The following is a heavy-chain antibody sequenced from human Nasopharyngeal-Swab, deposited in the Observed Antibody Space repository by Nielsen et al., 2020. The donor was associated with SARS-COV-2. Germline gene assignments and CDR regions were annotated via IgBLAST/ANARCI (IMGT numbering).Heavy chain of an antibody. D-gene: IGHD6-19*01. CDR3: ARLTVSSSGISSGAFDI. V-gene: IGHV4-61*02. Sequence: SETLSLTCTVSGGSIGSGSYYWSWIRQPAGKGLEWIGRIYTSGSTNYNPSLKSRVTISVDTSKNQFSLKLSSVTAADTAVYYCARLTVSSSGISSGAFDIWGQGTMVTVSS. CDR2: IYTSGST. J-gene: IGHJ3*02. CDR1: GGSIGSGSYY.